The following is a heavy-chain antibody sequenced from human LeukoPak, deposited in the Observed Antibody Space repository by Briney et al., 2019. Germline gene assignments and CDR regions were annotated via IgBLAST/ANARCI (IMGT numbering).Heavy chain of an antibody. Sequence: ASVKVSCKASGGTFSSYAISWVRQAPGQGLEWMGGIIPIFGTANYAQKFQGRVTITADESTSTAYMELSSLRSEDTAVYYCAREWDILTGYFPSYAFDIWGQGTMVTVSS. CDR1: GGTFSSYA. J-gene: IGHJ3*02. CDR2: IIPIFGTA. D-gene: IGHD3-9*01. CDR3: AREWDILTGYFPSYAFDI. V-gene: IGHV1-69*13.